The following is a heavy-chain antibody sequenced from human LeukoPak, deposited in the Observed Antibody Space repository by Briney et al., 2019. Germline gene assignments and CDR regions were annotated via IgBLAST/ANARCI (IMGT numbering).Heavy chain of an antibody. J-gene: IGHJ4*02. CDR2: IYYSGST. CDR3: ARDYGDYVEN. D-gene: IGHD4-17*01. V-gene: IGHV4-39*07. Sequence: PSETLSLTCTVSGGSISSSSYYWGWIRQPPGRGLEWIGSIYYSGSTYYNPSLKSRVTISVDTSKNQFSLKLSSVTAADTAVYYCARDYGDYVENWGQGTLVTVSS. CDR1: GGSISSSSYY.